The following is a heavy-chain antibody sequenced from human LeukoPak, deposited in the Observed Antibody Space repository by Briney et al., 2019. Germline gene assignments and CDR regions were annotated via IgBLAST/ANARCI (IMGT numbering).Heavy chain of an antibody. V-gene: IGHV3-30*02. CDR3: AKGGSPSHNWFNS. Sequence: GGSLRLSRAASGFTFSDYGMHWVRQAPGKGLEWVAFIRNDGSYEYYPDSVKGRFTISRDNSRNALLLQMNSLRAEDTAVYYCAKGGSPSHNWFNSWGQGTLVTVSS. J-gene: IGHJ5*01. D-gene: IGHD2-15*01. CDR1: GFTFSDYG. CDR2: IRNDGSYE.